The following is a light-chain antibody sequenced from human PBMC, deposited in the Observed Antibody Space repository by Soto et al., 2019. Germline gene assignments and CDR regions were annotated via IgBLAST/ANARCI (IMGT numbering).Light chain of an antibody. CDR3: SSYTTSRTLV. CDR2: EVS. J-gene: IGLJ2*01. Sequence: QSALTQPASVSGSPGQSITISCTGTSSDVGAYNYVSWYQQHPGKAPKLMIYEVSNRPSGVSNRFSGSKSGNTASLTISGLQAEDEADYHCSSYTTSRTLVFGGGTKLTVL. V-gene: IGLV2-14*01. CDR1: SSDVGAYNY.